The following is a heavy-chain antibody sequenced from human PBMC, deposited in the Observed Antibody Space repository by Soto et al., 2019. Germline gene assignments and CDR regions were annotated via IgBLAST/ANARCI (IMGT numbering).Heavy chain of an antibody. CDR1: GGTFSSYT. CDR2: IIPILGIA. D-gene: IGHD2-2*02. J-gene: IGHJ4*02. CDR3: EMEYCSSTSCYRDY. V-gene: IGHV1-69*02. Sequence: QVQLVQSGAEVKKPGSSVKVSCKASGGTFSSYTISWVRQAPGQGLEWMGRIIPILGIANYAQKFQGRVTITEDKSMSMAYMGLSSLRSEYTAVYSCEMEYCSSTSCYRDYWGQGTLVTVYS.